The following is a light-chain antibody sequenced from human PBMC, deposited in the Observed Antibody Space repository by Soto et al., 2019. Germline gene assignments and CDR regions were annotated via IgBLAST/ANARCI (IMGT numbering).Light chain of an antibody. CDR3: QQSYSSPYT. J-gene: IGKJ2*01. Sequence: DIQMTQSPSSLSASVRDRVTITCRASQSISDHLNWYQQEAGKAPKLLIYAASTLQIGVPSRFSGSGSGTEFTLTIRSLQPEDFATYYCQQSYSSPYTFGRGTKLEIK. CDR2: AAS. V-gene: IGKV1-39*01. CDR1: QSISDH.